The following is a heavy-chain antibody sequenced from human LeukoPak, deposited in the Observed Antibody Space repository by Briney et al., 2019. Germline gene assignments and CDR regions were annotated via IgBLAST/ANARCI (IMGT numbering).Heavy chain of an antibody. D-gene: IGHD6-6*01. CDR1: GGSISSYY. Sequence: SETLSLTCTVSGGSISSYYWSWIRQPPGKGLEWIGYIYYTGNTSYNPSLKSRVTISVDTSKNQFSLKLSSVTAADTAVYYCARDRPWRADYWGQGTLVTISS. CDR3: ARDRPWRADY. J-gene: IGHJ4*02. V-gene: IGHV4-59*01. CDR2: IYYTGNT.